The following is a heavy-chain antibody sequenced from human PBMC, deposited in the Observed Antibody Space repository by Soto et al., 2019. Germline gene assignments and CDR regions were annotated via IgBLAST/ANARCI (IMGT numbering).Heavy chain of an antibody. CDR1: GGSIRTYY. V-gene: IGHV4-59*08. J-gene: IGHJ4*02. CDR3: ARLPWKQLEYYFDY. D-gene: IGHD5-18*01. Sequence: PWETLSLTCTVSGGSIRTYYWSWIRQPPGRGLEWIGYIYYSGSTNYNPSLESRVTISVDTSKNQFSLRLSSVTAADTAVYYCARLPWKQLEYYFDYWGQGTLVTVSS. CDR2: IYYSGST.